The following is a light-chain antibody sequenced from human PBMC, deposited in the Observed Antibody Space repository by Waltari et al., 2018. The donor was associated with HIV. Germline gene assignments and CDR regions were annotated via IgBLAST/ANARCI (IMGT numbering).Light chain of an antibody. J-gene: IGKJ1*01. V-gene: IGKV3-15*01. CDR2: CAS. Sequence: EIVMTQSPATLSLSPGESATLSCRASQTINTNLAWYQQKPGQAPRLLIYCASTPATCIPARFSGSGSGTEFTLTISSLQSEDFAVYYCQQYSNWLRWTFGQGTKVEF. CDR1: QTINTN. CDR3: QQYSNWLRWT.